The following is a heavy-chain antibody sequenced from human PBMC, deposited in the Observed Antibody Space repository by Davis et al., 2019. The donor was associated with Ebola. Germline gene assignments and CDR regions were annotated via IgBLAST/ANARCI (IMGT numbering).Heavy chain of an antibody. CDR2: INPNSGDT. Sequence: AASVKVSCKASGYTFTGYYVHWVRQAPGQGLEWMGWINPNSGDTKYAQKFQGRVTMTRDTSISTAYMELSRLRSDDTVVYYCARGNGITGTIDYWGQGTLVSVSS. V-gene: IGHV1-2*02. J-gene: IGHJ4*02. CDR3: ARGNGITGTIDY. CDR1: GYTFTGYY. D-gene: IGHD1-20*01.